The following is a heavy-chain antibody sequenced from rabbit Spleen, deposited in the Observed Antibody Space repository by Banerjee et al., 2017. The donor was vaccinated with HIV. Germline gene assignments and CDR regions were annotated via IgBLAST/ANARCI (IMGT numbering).Heavy chain of an antibody. J-gene: IGHJ4*01. CDR2: VAAGSSGTT. CDR3: ASSNGGSGLSANL. Sequence: QSLEESGGDLVKPGASLTLTCTASGFSFSGNYWICWVRQAPGKGLEWISCVAAGSSGTTYYASWAKGRFTISKTSSTTVTLQMTSLTAADTATYFCASSNGGSGLSANLWGQGTLVTVS. V-gene: IGHV1S40*01. D-gene: IGHD8-1*01. CDR1: GFSFSGNYW.